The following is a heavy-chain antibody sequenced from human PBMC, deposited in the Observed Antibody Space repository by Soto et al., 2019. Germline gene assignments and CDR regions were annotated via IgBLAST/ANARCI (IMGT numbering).Heavy chain of an antibody. D-gene: IGHD2-15*01. CDR1: EFTFSNYA. Sequence: GGSLRLSCAASEFTFSNYAMSWIRQAQGKGLEWVSTISGNDGSTYYADSVSGRFAISIDTSKNTLYLQMDSLRAEDTAVYYCARHLCSGGTCFSRYFDYWGRGTLVTVSS. CDR2: ISGNDGST. V-gene: IGHV3-23*01. J-gene: IGHJ4*02. CDR3: ARHLCSGGTCFSRYFDY.